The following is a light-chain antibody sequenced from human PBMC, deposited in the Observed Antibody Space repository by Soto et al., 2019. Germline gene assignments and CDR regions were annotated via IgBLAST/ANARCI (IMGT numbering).Light chain of an antibody. Sequence: QSVLTQPASVSGSPGKSITISCTGTSSDVGGYKYVSWYHQHPGKAPKVMIYEVSNRPSGVSNRFSGSKSGNTASLTIYGLHADDEADDYCSSYTSSTKYFYGPGTELTV. CDR1: SSDVGGYKY. V-gene: IGLV2-14*01. J-gene: IGLJ1*01. CDR2: EVS. CDR3: SSYTSSTKYF.